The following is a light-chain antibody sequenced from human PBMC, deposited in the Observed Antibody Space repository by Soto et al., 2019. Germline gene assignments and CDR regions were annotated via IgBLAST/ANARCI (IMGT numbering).Light chain of an antibody. J-gene: IGLJ2*01. CDR3: ETWDSNTRV. CDR2: LEGSGSY. V-gene: IGLV4-60*02. CDR1: SGHSSYI. Sequence: QSVLTQSSSASASLGSSVKLTCTLSSGHSSYIIAWHQQQPGKAPRYLMKLEGSGSYNKGSGVPDRFSGSSSGADRYLTISNLQFEDEDDYYCETWDSNTRVFGGGTQLTVL.